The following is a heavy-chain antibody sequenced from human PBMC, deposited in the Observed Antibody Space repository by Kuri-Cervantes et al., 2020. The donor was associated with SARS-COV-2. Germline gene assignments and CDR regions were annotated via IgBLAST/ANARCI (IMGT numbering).Heavy chain of an antibody. D-gene: IGHD5-12*01. CDR3: ATALIVATVDY. CDR2: IYSADIT. V-gene: IGHV3-53*05. J-gene: IGHJ4*02. CDR1: GFTVSSNY. Sequence: GESLKISCAASGFTVSSNYMSWVRQAPGKGLEWVSVIYSADITYYADSVKGRFTISRDNSKNTLYLQMNSLRAEDTAVYYCATALIVATVDYWGQGTLVTVSS.